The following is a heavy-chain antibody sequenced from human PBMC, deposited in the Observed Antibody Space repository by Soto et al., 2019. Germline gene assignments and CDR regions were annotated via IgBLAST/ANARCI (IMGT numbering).Heavy chain of an antibody. Sequence: GASVKVSCKASGGTFSSYAISWVRQAPGQGLEWMGGIIPIFGTANYAQKFQGRVTITADESTSTAYMELSSLRSEDTAVYYCAFERGTYYDILTGQNWFDPWGQGTLVTVSS. J-gene: IGHJ5*02. D-gene: IGHD3-9*01. V-gene: IGHV1-69*13. CDR1: GGTFSSYA. CDR3: AFERGTYYDILTGQNWFDP. CDR2: IIPIFGTA.